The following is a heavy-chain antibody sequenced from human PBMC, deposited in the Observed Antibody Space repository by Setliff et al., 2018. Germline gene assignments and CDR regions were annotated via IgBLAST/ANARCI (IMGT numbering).Heavy chain of an antibody. Sequence: PGGSLRLSCAASGFTFSSYWMHWVRQAPGKGLVWVSRINSDGSSTSYADSVKGRFTISRDNAENTLYLQMNSLRPDDTAVYHCTRDQDYYGMDVWGQGTTVTVSS. CDR1: GFTFSSYW. CDR3: TRDQDYYGMDV. J-gene: IGHJ6*02. V-gene: IGHV3-74*01. CDR2: INSDGSST.